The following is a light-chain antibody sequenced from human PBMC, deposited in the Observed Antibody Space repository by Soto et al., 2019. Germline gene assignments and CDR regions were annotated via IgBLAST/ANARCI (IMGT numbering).Light chain of an antibody. J-gene: IGKJ3*01. CDR1: QSVSSY. Sequence: TQSPATLSLSPGERATLSCRASQSVSSYLAWYQQKPGKAPKLLIYDASSLESGVPSRFSGSGSGTEFTLTITSLQPDDFAIYYCQHYHGYPFTFGPGTKVDIK. CDR2: DAS. V-gene: IGKV1-5*01. CDR3: QHYHGYPFT.